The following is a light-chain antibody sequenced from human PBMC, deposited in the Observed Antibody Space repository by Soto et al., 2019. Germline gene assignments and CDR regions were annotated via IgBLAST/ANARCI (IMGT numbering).Light chain of an antibody. V-gene: IGLV1-40*01. J-gene: IGLJ3*02. CDR1: SSNIGAGYD. CDR3: QSYDRSLSVWV. Sequence: QSVLTQPPSVSGAPGQRVTISCTGSSSNIGAGYDVHWYQQLPGTAPKLLIYGNSNRPSGVPDRFSGSKSGTSASLAITGLQAEDEADYYCQSYDRSLSVWVFGRGTKVTVL. CDR2: GNS.